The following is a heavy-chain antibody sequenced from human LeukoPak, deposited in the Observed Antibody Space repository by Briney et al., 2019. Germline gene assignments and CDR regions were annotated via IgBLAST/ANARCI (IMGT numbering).Heavy chain of an antibody. D-gene: IGHD3-3*01. V-gene: IGHV4-61*02. J-gene: IGHJ6*03. CDR1: GDSISTGSYY. CDR3: ARGWSPNYDFWSGLMDV. Sequence: PSQTLSLTCTVSGDSISTGSYYWSWIRQPAGKGLAWIGRIYTSGSTNYNPSLMSRVTISVDTSKNQFSLRLSSVTAADTAVYYCARGWSPNYDFWSGLMDVWGKGTTVTVSS. CDR2: IYTSGST.